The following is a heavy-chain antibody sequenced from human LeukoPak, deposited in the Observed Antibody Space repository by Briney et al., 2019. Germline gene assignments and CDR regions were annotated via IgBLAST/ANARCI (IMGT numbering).Heavy chain of an antibody. D-gene: IGHD6-19*01. CDR1: GFTFGDYL. Sequence: GGPLRLSCTASGFTFGDYLMSWFRQAPGKGLEWIGFISGGTTEYAASVKGRFTISRDDSTSIAYLQMNSLTTEDTAVYYCSRGSGWLSVYWGQGTLVTVSS. J-gene: IGHJ4*02. V-gene: IGHV3-49*03. CDR2: ISGGTT. CDR3: SRGSGWLSVY.